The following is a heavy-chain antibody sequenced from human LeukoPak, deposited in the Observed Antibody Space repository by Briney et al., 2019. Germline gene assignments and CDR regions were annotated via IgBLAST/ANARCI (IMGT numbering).Heavy chain of an antibody. CDR1: GFTFSDSY. D-gene: IGHD2-15*01. V-gene: IGHV3-11*06. CDR2: ISSSSSYT. CDR3: ARDVAGMDGY. J-gene: IGHJ4*02. Sequence: GGSLRLSCAASGFTFSDSYMSWIRQAPGKGLEWVSYISSSSSYTDYAGSVKGRFTISRDNAKNTLYLQMNSLRAEDAAVYYCARDVAGMDGYWGQGTLVTVSS.